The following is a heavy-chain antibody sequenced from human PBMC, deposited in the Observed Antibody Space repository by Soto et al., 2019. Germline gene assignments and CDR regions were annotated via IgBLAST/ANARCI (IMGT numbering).Heavy chain of an antibody. J-gene: IGHJ6*02. Sequence: GGSLRLSCAASGFTFSSYWLSWVRQAPGKGMEWVANIKQDGSEKYNVDSVKGRFTISRENAKNSLYLQMNSLRAEDTAVYYCASLYSSSLTMYYYYYGMDVWGQGTTVTVSS. V-gene: IGHV3-7*02. CDR2: IKQDGSEK. CDR3: ASLYSSSLTMYYYYYGMDV. CDR1: GFTFSSYW. D-gene: IGHD6-13*01.